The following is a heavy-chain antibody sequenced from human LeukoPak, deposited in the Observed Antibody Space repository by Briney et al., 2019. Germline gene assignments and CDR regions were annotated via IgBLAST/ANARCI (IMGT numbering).Heavy chain of an antibody. V-gene: IGHV4-38-2*02. CDR3: ARVGVQLERVFDY. CDR2: IYHSGST. D-gene: IGHD1-1*01. Sequence: PSETLSLTCTVSGYSISSGYYWGWIRQPPGKGLGWIGSIYHSGSTYYNPSLKSRVTISVDTSKNQFSLKLSSVTAADTAVYYCARVGVQLERVFDYWGQGTLVTVSS. J-gene: IGHJ4*02. CDR1: GYSISSGYY.